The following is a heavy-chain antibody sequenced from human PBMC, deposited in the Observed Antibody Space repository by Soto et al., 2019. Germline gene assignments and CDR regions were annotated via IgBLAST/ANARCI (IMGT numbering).Heavy chain of an antibody. CDR1: GGSISSYY. CDR2: IYTSWST. Sequence: QVQLQESGPGLVKPSETLSLTCTVSGGSISSYYWSWIRQPAGKGLEWIGRIYTSWSTNYNPSLKSRVTMSVDTSKNQFSLKLSSVTAADTAVYYCARGHYDSSGYSYYYYGMDVWGQGTTVTVSS. V-gene: IGHV4-4*07. D-gene: IGHD3-22*01. CDR3: ARGHYDSSGYSYYYYGMDV. J-gene: IGHJ6*02.